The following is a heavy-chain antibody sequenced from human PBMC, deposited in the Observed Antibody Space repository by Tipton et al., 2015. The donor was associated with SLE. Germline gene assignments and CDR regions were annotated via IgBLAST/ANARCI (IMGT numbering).Heavy chain of an antibody. J-gene: IGHJ6*03. D-gene: IGHD3-9*01. CDR2: ISSAGNAI. CDR1: GFTFSNYE. Sequence: SLRLSCATSGFTFSNYEMNWVRQAPGKGLEWVSYISSAGNAIYYADSVRGRSTISRDNARNSVFLQMSSLRGEDTALYYCARGPALDSTGYYMDVWGKGTAVAVSS. V-gene: IGHV3-48*03. CDR3: ARGPALDSTGYYMDV.